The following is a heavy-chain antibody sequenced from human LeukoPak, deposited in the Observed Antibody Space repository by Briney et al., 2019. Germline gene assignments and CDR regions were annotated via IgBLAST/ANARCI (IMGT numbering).Heavy chain of an antibody. J-gene: IGHJ4*02. Sequence: SETLSLTCSVSGASIKSYYWSWPRQPPGKAMEWIGYIDYSGSTNYNPSLKSRVTISVDTSKNLFSLKLSSVTAADTAVYYCARASGAGYSYGNADFWGQGALVTVSS. CDR1: GASIKSYY. V-gene: IGHV4-59*01. D-gene: IGHD5-18*01. CDR2: IDYSGST. CDR3: ARASGAGYSYGNADF.